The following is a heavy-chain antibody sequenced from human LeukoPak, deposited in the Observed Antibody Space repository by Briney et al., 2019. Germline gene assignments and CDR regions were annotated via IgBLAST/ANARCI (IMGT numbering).Heavy chain of an antibody. CDR1: GFSFSGSV. J-gene: IGHJ4*02. Sequence: GGSLRLCCVGSGFSFSGSVMHWVRQASGKGLEWVGRIXXKANSYATAYAASVEGRFTISRDDSKNTAYLQMNSLRTEDTAVYYCTRLWGDCGGDCYSHDYWGQGALVTVSS. CDR3: TRLWGDCGGDCYSHDY. CDR2: IXXKANSYAT. D-gene: IGHD2-21*02. V-gene: IGHV3-73*01.